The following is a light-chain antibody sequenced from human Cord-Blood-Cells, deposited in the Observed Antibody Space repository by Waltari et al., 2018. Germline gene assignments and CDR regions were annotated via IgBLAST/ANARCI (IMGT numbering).Light chain of an antibody. CDR1: SSNIGAGYD. Sequence: QSVLTQPPSVSGAPGQRVTISCTGSSSNIGAGYDVHWYQQLPGTAPKLLIYVNSNWPSGVPDRFSGSKSGTSASLAITGLQAEDEADYYCQSYDSSLSALYVFGTGTKVTVL. CDR3: QSYDSSLSALYV. CDR2: VNS. V-gene: IGLV1-40*01. J-gene: IGLJ1*01.